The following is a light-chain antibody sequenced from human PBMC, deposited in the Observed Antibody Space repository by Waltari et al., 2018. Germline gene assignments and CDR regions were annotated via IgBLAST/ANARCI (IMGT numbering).Light chain of an antibody. CDR2: LGS. J-gene: IGKJ2*01. V-gene: IGKV2-28*01. CDR3: MQALQTPYT. Sequence: DIVMTQSPLSLPVTPGEPASISWRSSQSLLHSNGYTYLDWYLQKPGQSPQLLIYLGSNRASGVPDRFGGSGSSTDFTLKISRVEAEDVGVYYCMQALQTPYTFGQGTKLEIK. CDR1: QSLLHSNGYTY.